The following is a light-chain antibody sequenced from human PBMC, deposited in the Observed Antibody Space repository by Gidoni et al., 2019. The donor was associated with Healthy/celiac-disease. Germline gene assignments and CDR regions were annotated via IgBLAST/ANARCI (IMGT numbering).Light chain of an antibody. CDR1: QSVSSY. Sequence: EIVLTQSPATLSLSPGERATLSCRASQSVSSYLAWYQHKPGQAPRLLIYDASNRATGIPARFSGSGSGTSFTLTISSLEPEDFSVYYCQQRSNWPPLPFGGGTKVEIK. V-gene: IGKV3-11*01. CDR3: QQRSNWPPLP. CDR2: DAS. J-gene: IGKJ4*01.